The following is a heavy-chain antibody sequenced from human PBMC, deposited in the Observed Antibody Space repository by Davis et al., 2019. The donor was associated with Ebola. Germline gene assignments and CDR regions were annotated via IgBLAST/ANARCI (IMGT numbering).Heavy chain of an antibody. CDR1: RYTFTNYY. CDR2: INPNDGRT. J-gene: IGHJ3*02. CDR3: TTPGGQDSGYDVFDI. D-gene: IGHD5-12*01. Sequence: ASVTVPCKASRYTFTNYYMHWVRHAPGQGLDWMGMINPNDGRTIYAQKFQGRVTVTRDTSTTTVYMDLSSLRSEDTALYYCTTPGGQDSGYDVFDIWGQGTRVTVSS. V-gene: IGHV1-46*03.